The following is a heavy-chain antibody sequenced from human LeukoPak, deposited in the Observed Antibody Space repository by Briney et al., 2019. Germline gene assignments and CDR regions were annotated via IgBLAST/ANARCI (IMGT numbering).Heavy chain of an antibody. Sequence: GSLRLSCAASGXTFDDYGMSWVRQAPGKGLEWVSGINWTGGSTGYADSVKGRFTISRDNAKNSLYLQMNSLRAEDTALYYCAREYYDSSGYYYPFDYWGQGTLVTVSS. D-gene: IGHD3-22*01. CDR1: GXTFDDYG. V-gene: IGHV3-20*04. CDR2: INWTGGST. CDR3: AREYYDSSGYYYPFDY. J-gene: IGHJ4*02.